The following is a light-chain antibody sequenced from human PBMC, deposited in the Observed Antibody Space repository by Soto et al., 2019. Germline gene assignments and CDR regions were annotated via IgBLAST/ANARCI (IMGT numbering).Light chain of an antibody. CDR1: QSISSW. J-gene: IGKJ1*01. Sequence: DIQMTQSPSTLSASVGDRVTITCRASQSISSWLAWYQQKPGKAPKLLIYKASSLESGVPSRFSGSGSGTEFTLTISSLQPDDFAMYYCQPYVYSWTFGQGTKVDIK. CDR3: QPYVYSWT. V-gene: IGKV1-5*03. CDR2: KAS.